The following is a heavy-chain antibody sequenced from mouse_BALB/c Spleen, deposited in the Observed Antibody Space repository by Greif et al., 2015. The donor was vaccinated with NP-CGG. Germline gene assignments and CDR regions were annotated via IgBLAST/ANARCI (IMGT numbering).Heavy chain of an antibody. D-gene: IGHD2-12*01. CDR1: GYTFTTYY. V-gene: IGHV1S81*02. CDR3: TRGRQRDFDY. Sequence: VQLKESGAELVKPGASVKLSCKASGYTFTTYYIYWVKQRPRQGLEWIGEINPNNDGASFNERFKNKATLTVDKSSTAAYLQLCSLTSEYSAVYYCTRGRQRDFDYWGQGTTLTVSS. J-gene: IGHJ2*01. CDR2: INPNNDGA.